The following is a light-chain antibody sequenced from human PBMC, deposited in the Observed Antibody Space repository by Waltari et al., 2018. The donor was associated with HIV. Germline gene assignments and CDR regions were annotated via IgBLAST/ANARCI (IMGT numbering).Light chain of an antibody. V-gene: IGKV2-28*01. CDR2: LGS. J-gene: IGKJ2*01. CDR1: QSLMHSNGYNY. CDR3: MQALQTPYT. Sequence: DIVMTQSPLSLPVTPGEPASISCRSSQSLMHSNGYNYLDWYLQKPGQSPQLLIYLGSNRASGVPDRFSGSGSGTDFTLKISRGEAEDVGVYYCMQALQTPYTFGQGPSWRSN.